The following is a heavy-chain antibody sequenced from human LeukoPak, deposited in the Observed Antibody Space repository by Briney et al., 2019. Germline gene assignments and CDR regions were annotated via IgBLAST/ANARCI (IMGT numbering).Heavy chain of an antibody. Sequence: GGSLRLSCAASGFTFRSYSMNWVRQAPGKGLEWVSYISSSGSTIYYADSVKGRFTISRDNAKNSLYLQMNSLRAEDTAVYYCAELGITMIGGVWGKGTTVTIPS. V-gene: IGHV3-48*04. D-gene: IGHD3-10*02. CDR2: ISSSGSTI. CDR3: AELGITMIGGV. CDR1: GFTFRSYS. J-gene: IGHJ6*04.